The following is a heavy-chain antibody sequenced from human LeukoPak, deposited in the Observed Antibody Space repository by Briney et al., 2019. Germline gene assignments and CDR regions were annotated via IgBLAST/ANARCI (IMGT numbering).Heavy chain of an antibody. Sequence: GGSLRLSCAASGFTFRNNWITWVRQAPGKGLEWVANIKQDGSEKKYVDSVKGRFTISRDNARNSLFLQMNRLRAVDTAVYYCARDVSDENDSASRIHLDSWGQGTLVYVSS. CDR2: IKQDGSEK. CDR1: GFTFRNNW. D-gene: IGHD2-15*01. J-gene: IGHJ4*02. V-gene: IGHV3-7*01. CDR3: ARDVSDENDSASRIHLDS.